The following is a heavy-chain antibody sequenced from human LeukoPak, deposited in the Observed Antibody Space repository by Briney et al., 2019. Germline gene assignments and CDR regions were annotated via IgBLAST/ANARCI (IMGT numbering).Heavy chain of an antibody. CDR2: VWYDGSDK. J-gene: IGHJ4*02. CDR1: GFTFSSYG. CDR3: ARTTGGHFDS. Sequence: GGSLRLPCAASGFTFSSYGMHWVRQAPGKGLEWVAVVWYDGSDKYYADSVKGRFTVSRDNSKSTLYLQMNSLRAEDTAVYYCARTTGGHFDSWGQGTLVTVSS. V-gene: IGHV3-33*01. D-gene: IGHD2-8*02.